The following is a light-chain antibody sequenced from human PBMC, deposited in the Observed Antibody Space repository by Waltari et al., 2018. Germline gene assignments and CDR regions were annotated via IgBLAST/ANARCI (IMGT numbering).Light chain of an antibody. CDR1: SNNVGNQG. Sequence: QAGLTQPPSVSKGLRQTATLTCTGNSNNVGNQGAAWLQQRQGHPPQLLSDRDNARPSGISERFSASRSGNTASLTITGLQPEDEADYYCSAWDYNLNAYVFGTGTKVTVL. CDR3: SAWDYNLNAYV. CDR2: RDN. J-gene: IGLJ1*01. V-gene: IGLV10-54*04.